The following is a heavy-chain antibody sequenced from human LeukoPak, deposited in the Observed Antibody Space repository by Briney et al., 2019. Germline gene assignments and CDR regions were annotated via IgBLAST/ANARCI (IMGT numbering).Heavy chain of an antibody. D-gene: IGHD1-26*01. Sequence: GGSLRLSCAASGFTFSTYEMNWVRQAPGKGLEWISFITSSGSPIYYADSVKGRFTISRDNARNSLYLQMNSLTPEDTAIYYCARCPYSGRSLDIWGQGTMVTVSS. CDR1: GFTFSTYE. CDR3: ARCPYSGRSLDI. J-gene: IGHJ3*02. CDR2: ITSSGSPI. V-gene: IGHV3-48*03.